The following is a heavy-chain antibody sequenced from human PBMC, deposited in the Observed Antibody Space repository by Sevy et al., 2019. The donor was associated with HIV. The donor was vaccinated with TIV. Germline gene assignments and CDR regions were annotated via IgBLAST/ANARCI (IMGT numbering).Heavy chain of an antibody. CDR1: GFAFYEYS. J-gene: IGHJ4*02. CDR3: AREGCSRPHDY. CDR2: LSFGCGKI. V-gene: IGHV3-23*01. Sequence: GGSLRLSCAASGFAFYEYSMSWIRQAPGKGLEWVATLSFGCGKINYADSVKGRFTISRDNSKNSFYLQMDNLGVEDTALYYGAREGCSRPHDYWGQGTRVTVSS. D-gene: IGHD2-8*01.